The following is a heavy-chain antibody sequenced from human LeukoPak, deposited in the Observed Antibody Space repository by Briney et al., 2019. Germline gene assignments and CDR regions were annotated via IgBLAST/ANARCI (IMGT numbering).Heavy chain of an antibody. CDR3: ARIYSSGWSDY. Sequence: SETLSLTCTVSGGSISSYYWSWIRQPPGKGLEWIGYIYYSGSTNYNPSLKSRVTISVDTSKNQFSLKLSSVTAADTAVYYCARIYSSGWSDYWGQGTLVTVSS. V-gene: IGHV4-59*12. D-gene: IGHD6-19*01. CDR2: IYYSGST. CDR1: GGSISSYY. J-gene: IGHJ4*02.